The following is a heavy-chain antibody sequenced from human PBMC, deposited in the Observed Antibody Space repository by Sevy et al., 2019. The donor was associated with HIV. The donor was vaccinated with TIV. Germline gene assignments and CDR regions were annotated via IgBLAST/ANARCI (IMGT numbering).Heavy chain of an antibody. V-gene: IGHV5-51*01. J-gene: IGHJ5*02. Sequence: GESLKISCKASGYSFTSYWIGWVRQMPGKGLEWMGIIYPGDSDTKYSPSFQGQVTISADKSISTAYLQWSSLKASDTAMYYCARLGNVDTAMSDSLSWFDPWGQGTLVTVSS. CDR3: ARLGNVDTAMSDSLSWFDP. CDR2: IYPGDSDT. D-gene: IGHD5-18*01. CDR1: GYSFTSYW.